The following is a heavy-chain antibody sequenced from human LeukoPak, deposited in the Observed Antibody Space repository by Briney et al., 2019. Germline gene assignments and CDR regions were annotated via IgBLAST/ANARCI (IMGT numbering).Heavy chain of an antibody. CDR1: RGSINYNFHY. D-gene: IGHD4-17*01. CDR3: ARDGTTVTHNPYEVGAFDS. J-gene: IGHJ3*02. V-gene: IGHV4-39*02. Sequence: SETLSLTCTVSRGSINYNFHYWGWIRQSPGRGLEWIANIHYSGTTYYNPSLQTRVIISVDTSKNQFSLRLTSVTAADTALYYCARDGTTVTHNPYEVGAFDSWGQGRVVTVSS. CDR2: IHYSGTT.